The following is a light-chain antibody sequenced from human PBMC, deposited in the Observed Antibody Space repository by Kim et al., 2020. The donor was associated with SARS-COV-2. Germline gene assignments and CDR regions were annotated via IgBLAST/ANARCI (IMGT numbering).Light chain of an antibody. J-gene: IGKJ4*01. CDR1: QDISKF. CDR3: QQYKSYPLT. V-gene: IGKV1-16*02. CDR2: GAS. Sequence: DIQMSQSPSSLSASVGDRVTITCRASQDISKFLTWFQQKPGKAPKSLIYGASSLEGGVPSKFSGSGSGTDFTLTITSLQREDVATYYCQQYKSYPLTFGGGTKVGI.